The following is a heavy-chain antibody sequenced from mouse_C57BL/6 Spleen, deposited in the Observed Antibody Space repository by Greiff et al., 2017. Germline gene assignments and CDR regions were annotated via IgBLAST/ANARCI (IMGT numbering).Heavy chain of an antibody. CDR3: SRQMGLYGSSGGDFGV. V-gene: IGHV5-15*01. CDR2: ISNLAYSI. Sequence: EVKLVESGGGLVQPGGSLKLSCAASGFTFSDYGMAWVRQAPRKGPEWVAFISNLAYSIYYADTVTGRFTISRENAKNTLYLEMSSLRSDDTAMYYCSRQMGLYGSSGGDFGVWGTGATVSVST. J-gene: IGHJ1*03. CDR1: GFTFSDYG. D-gene: IGHD1-1*01.